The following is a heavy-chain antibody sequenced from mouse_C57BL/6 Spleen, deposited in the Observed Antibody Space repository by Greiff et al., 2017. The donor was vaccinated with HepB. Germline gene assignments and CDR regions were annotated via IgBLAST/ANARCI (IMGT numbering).Heavy chain of an antibody. V-gene: IGHV5-4*01. CDR1: GFTFSSYA. J-gene: IGHJ4*01. D-gene: IGHD2-2*01. CDR3: ARDLYGYDFRAMDY. Sequence: EVKLVESGGGLVKPGGSLKLSCAASGFTFSSYAMSWVRQTPEKRLEWVATISDGGSYTYYPDNVKGRFTISRDNAKNNLYLQMSHLKSEDTAMYYCARDLYGYDFRAMDYWGQGTSVTVSS. CDR2: ISDGGSYT.